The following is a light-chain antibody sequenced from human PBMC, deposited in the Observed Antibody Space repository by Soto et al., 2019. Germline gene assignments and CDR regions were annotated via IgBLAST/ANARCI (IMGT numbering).Light chain of an antibody. Sequence: ETVFTQSPATLSLSPGERATLSCRASQSVTDNYLAWYQQKPGQAPRLVISGASSRKSGIPDRFSGSGSGTDFTLTISRLEPEDFAVYYCQQYGDSSRTFGQGTKVDIK. CDR2: GAS. J-gene: IGKJ1*01. CDR1: QSVTDNY. CDR3: QQYGDSSRT. V-gene: IGKV3-20*01.